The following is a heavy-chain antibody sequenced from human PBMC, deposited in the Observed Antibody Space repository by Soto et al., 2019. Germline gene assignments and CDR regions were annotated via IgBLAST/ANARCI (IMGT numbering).Heavy chain of an antibody. CDR3: ARGASEAANFDY. Sequence: SETLSLTCTVSGGSVSSGSYYWSWIRQPPGKGLEWIGYIYYSGSTNYNPSLKSRVTISVDTSKNRFSLKLSSVTAADTAVYYCARGASEAANFDYWGQGTLVTVSS. CDR1: GGSVSSGSYY. CDR2: IYYSGST. J-gene: IGHJ4*02. V-gene: IGHV4-61*01.